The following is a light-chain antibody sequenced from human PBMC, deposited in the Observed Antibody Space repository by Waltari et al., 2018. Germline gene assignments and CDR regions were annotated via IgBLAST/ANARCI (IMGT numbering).Light chain of an antibody. Sequence: QSALTQPPSASGSLGQSITISCSGTSNDIGAYNYVLLHQQHPGKAPRVIISEVSKRPSGVPDRFSGSKSGNTASLTISGLQAEDEADYYCTSHAGSNIPVVFGGGTRVTVL. CDR3: TSHAGSNIPVV. V-gene: IGLV2-8*01. CDR2: EVS. CDR1: SNDIGAYNY. J-gene: IGLJ3*02.